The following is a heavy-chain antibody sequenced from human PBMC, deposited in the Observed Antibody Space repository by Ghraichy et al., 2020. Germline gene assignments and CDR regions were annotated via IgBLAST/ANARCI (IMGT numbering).Heavy chain of an antibody. J-gene: IGHJ6*02. Sequence: ASVKVSCKASGYTFTDNYMHWVRQAPGQGLEWMGRINPNSGGANYAQKFQGRVTMTTNRSTSTADMELSGLRSDDTAVYYCARGLAAAGIYYYGIDVWGQGTTVTVSS. V-gene: IGHV1-2*06. CDR1: GYTFTDNY. CDR2: INPNSGGA. D-gene: IGHD6-13*01. CDR3: ARGLAAAGIYYYGIDV.